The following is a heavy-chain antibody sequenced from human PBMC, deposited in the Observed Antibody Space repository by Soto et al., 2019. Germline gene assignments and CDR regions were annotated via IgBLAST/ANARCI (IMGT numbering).Heavy chain of an antibody. CDR1: GFTFSSYG. V-gene: IGHV3-30*03. J-gene: IGHJ4*02. CDR3: AINRLRVGAVADY. D-gene: IGHD3-16*01. CDR2: ISYDGSNK. Sequence: QVQLVESGGGVVQPGRSLRLSCAASGFTFSSYGMHWVRQAPGKGLEWVAVISYDGSNKYYADSVKGRFTISRDNSKKPLYLQMNSLRAEDRAVYYCAINRLRVGAVADYGGQGTLVTVSS.